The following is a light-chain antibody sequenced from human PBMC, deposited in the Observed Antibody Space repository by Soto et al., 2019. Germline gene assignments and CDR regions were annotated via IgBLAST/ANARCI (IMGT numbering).Light chain of an antibody. V-gene: IGLV2-8*01. CDR2: EVT. CDR3: SSYAASNNLV. CDR1: SSDVGGYGY. J-gene: IGLJ2*01. Sequence: QSALTQPPSASGSPGQSVTISCTGTSSDVGGYGYVSWYQQHPGKAPKLMIYEVTKRPSGVPARFSGSRTGNTASLTVSGLQAEDEADYYCSSYAASNNLVFGGGTKVTVL.